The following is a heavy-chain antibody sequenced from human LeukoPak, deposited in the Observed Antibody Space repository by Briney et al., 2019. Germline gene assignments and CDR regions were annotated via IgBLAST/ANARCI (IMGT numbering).Heavy chain of an antibody. J-gene: IGHJ6*02. CDR3: ARENSGGYYPHYHYYGMDV. V-gene: IGHV3-48*04. Sequence: GGSLRLSCAASGFTFSNAWMNWVRQAPGKGLEWVSYISSGGSTIYYADSVKGRFTISRDNAKNSLYLQMNSLRAEDTAVYYCARENSGGYYPHYHYYGMDVWGQGTTVTVSS. CDR1: GFTFSNAW. CDR2: ISSGGSTI. D-gene: IGHD3-22*01.